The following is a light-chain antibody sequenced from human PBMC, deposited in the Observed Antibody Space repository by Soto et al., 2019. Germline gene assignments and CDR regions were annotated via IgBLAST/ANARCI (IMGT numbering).Light chain of an antibody. CDR3: QQANSLPVT. CDR2: GAS. CDR1: QSVGTT. V-gene: IGKV3D-15*01. Sequence: EIVMTQFPDSLCVSPGESATLSCRASQSVGTTLAWYQQKPGQAPRLLIYGASTRASGCPPRFRGSGSGTDFTLNISSLQPEDFATYFCQQANSLPVTFGPGTKVDIK. J-gene: IGKJ3*01.